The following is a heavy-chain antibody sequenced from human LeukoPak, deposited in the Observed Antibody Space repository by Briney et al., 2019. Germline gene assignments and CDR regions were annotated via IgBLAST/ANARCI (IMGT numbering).Heavy chain of an antibody. CDR2: IYYSGST. Sequence: SETLSLTCTVSGGSISSSSYYWGWIRQPPGKGLEWIGSIYYSGSTYYNPSLKSRVTISVDTSKNQFSLKLSSVTAADTAVYYCASLLRDYYDSSGKRNGPPPSSDYWGQGTLVTVSS. V-gene: IGHV4-39*01. CDR3: ASLLRDYYDSSGKRNGPPPSSDY. CDR1: GGSISSSSYY. J-gene: IGHJ4*02. D-gene: IGHD3-22*01.